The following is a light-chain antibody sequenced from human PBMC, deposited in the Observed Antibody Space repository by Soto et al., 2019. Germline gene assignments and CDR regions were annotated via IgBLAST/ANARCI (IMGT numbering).Light chain of an antibody. CDR1: ESIRNN. CDR3: QQTYSTPRGA. J-gene: IGKJ1*01. Sequence: DIQMTQSPSSLSASVGDRVTITCRASESIRNNLNWYQQKPGKAPKLLIYAASTLQSGVPSRFSRGVSGPEFTITIGSLQPEDFTTYYCQQTYSTPRGAFGQGTKVEFK. V-gene: IGKV1-39*01. CDR2: AAS.